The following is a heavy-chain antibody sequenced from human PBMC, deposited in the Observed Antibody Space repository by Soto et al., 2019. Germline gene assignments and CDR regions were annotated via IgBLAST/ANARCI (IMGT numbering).Heavy chain of an antibody. J-gene: IGHJ6*02. CDR3: ARYYSSSFHGMDV. CDR2: INHSGST. Sequence: PSETLSLTCAVYGGSFSGYYWSWIRQPPGKGLEWIGEINHSGSTNYNPSLKSRVTISVDTSKNQFSLKLSSVTAADTAVYYCARYYSSSFHGMDVWGQGTTVTVSS. D-gene: IGHD6-6*01. V-gene: IGHV4-34*01. CDR1: GGSFSGYY.